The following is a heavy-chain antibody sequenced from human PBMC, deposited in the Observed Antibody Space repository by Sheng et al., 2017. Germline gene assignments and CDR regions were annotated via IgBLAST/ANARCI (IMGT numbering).Heavy chain of an antibody. J-gene: IGHJ6*03. CDR3: ARLGSSGYYYYYYYMDV. Sequence: QVQLQQWGAGLLKPSETLSLTCAVYGGSFSGYYWSWIRQPPGKGLEWIGEINHSGSTNYNPSLKSRVTISVDTSKNQFSLKLSSVTAADTAVYYCARLGSSGYYYYYYYMDVWGQGTTVTVSS. V-gene: IGHV4-34*01. CDR2: INHSGST. CDR1: GGSFSGYY. D-gene: IGHD3-22*01.